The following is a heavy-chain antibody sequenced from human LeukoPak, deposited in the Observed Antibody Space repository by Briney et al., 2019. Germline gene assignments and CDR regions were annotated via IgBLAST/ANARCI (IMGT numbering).Heavy chain of an antibody. Sequence: GGSLRLSCAASGFTFSSDAMNWIRQAPGKGLEWVSSFGTRSASIYHAGSVKGRFAISRDNAKNSLYLQMNSLRAEDTALYYCAREVSEGFDFWGQGTLVTVSS. CDR3: AREVSEGFDF. CDR1: GFTFSSDA. D-gene: IGHD3-22*01. J-gene: IGHJ4*02. CDR2: FGTRSASI. V-gene: IGHV3-21*01.